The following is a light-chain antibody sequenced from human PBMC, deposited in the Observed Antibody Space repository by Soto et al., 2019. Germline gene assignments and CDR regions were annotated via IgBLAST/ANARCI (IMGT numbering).Light chain of an antibody. V-gene: IGKV3-11*01. CDR1: QTVNSR. Sequence: EIVLTQSPATLSSSPGERATLSCRASQTVNSRLAWYQHKPGQAPRLLIYHTSNRATGIPARFSGSGSGTDFTLTISSLQAEDVATYYCQQYYRGRTFGQGTKVDIK. J-gene: IGKJ1*01. CDR3: QQYYRGRT. CDR2: HTS.